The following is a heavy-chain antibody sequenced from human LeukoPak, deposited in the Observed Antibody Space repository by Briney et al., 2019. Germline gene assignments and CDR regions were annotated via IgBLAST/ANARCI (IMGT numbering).Heavy chain of an antibody. CDR1: GFTFSSYW. CDR2: IKQDGSEK. J-gene: IGHJ6*02. CDR3: ARDRESGYYIAYYYYGMDV. Sequence: PGGSPRLSCAASGFTFSSYWMSWVRQAPGKGLEWVANIKQDGSEKYYVDSVKGRFTISRDNAKNSLYLQMNSLRAEDTAVYYCARDRESGYYIAYYYYGMDVWGQGTTVTVSS. V-gene: IGHV3-7*03. D-gene: IGHD3-3*01.